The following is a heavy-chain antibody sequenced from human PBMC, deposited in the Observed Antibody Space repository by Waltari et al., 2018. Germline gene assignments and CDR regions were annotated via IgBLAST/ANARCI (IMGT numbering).Heavy chain of an antibody. CDR3: ARGNWGALGY. J-gene: IGHJ4*02. D-gene: IGHD7-27*01. Sequence: QVQLQESGPGLVKPSETLSLTCTVSGGSISSYYWSWIRQPPGKGLEWIGYIYYSGSTNYNPSLKSRVTISVDTSKNQFSLKLSSVTAADTAVYYCARGNWGALGYWGQGTLVTVSS. CDR1: GGSISSYY. CDR2: IYYSGST. V-gene: IGHV4-59*01.